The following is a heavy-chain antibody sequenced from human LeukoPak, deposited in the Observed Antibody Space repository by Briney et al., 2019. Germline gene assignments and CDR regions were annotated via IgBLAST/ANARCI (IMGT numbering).Heavy chain of an antibody. CDR3: ARVSDISVAAYFDY. CDR1: GFTFDDYG. V-gene: IGHV3-20*04. D-gene: IGHD6-19*01. CDR2: INWNGGST. Sequence: GGSLRLPCAASGFTFDDYGLSWVRQAPGKGLEWVSTINWNGGSTGYADSVKGRFTISRDNAKNSLYLQMNSLRAEDTALYYCARVSDISVAAYFDYWGQGTLVTVSS. J-gene: IGHJ4*02.